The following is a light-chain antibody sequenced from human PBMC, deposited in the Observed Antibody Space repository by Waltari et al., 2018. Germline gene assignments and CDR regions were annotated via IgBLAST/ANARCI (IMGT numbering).Light chain of an antibody. Sequence: QSVLTQPPSVSAAPGQRVPIPCSGGHSNIGHKYVSWYRQFPGTAPKLLIYEDSERPSGIPGRFSGSKSGTSATLDITGLQAGDEADYYCGTWDSSLSGAVFGGGTHLTVL. CDR1: HSNIGHKY. J-gene: IGLJ7*01. CDR2: EDS. V-gene: IGLV1-51*02. CDR3: GTWDSSLSGAV.